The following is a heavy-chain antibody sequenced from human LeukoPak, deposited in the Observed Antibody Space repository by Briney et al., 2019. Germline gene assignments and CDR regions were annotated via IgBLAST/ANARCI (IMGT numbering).Heavy chain of an antibody. CDR3: ARRSYYDSSGYQYYFDY. Sequence: PSETLSLTCTVSGASISSSSYYWGWIRQPPGKGLEWIGIIYYSGSTYYNPSLKSRVTISVATSKNQFSLKLSSVTAADTAVYYCARRSYYDSSGYQYYFDYWGQGTLVTVSS. CDR1: GASISSSSYY. CDR2: IYYSGST. J-gene: IGHJ4*02. V-gene: IGHV4-39*01. D-gene: IGHD3-22*01.